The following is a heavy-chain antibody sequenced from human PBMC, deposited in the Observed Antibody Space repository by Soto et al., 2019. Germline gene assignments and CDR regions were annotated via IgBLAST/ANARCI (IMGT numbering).Heavy chain of an antibody. J-gene: IGHJ6*02. V-gene: IGHV6-1*01. CDR3: ARGRSGAAAGTFYYYGMDV. CDR1: GDSVSSNSAA. CDR2: TYYRSKWYN. D-gene: IGHD6-13*01. Sequence: PSQTLSVTCAISGDSVSSNSAAWNWIGQSPSRGLEWLGRTYYRSKWYNDYAVSVKSRITINPDTSKNQFSLQLNSVTPEDTAVYYCARGRSGAAAGTFYYYGMDVWGQGTTVTVSS.